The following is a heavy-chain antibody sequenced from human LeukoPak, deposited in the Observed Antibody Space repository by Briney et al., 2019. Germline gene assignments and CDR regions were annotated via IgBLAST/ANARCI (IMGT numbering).Heavy chain of an antibody. CDR1: GFNFSSYW. CDR2: IKQDGSEK. D-gene: IGHD1-14*01. J-gene: IGHJ4*02. V-gene: IGHV3-7*01. Sequence: GGSLRLSCAASGFNFSSYWMSWVRQAPGKGLEWVANIKQDGSEKYYVDSVKGRFTISRDNDKNSLYLQMNNLRAEDTAVYYCARGWHENLHLDYWGQGTLVTVSS. CDR3: ARGWHENLHLDY.